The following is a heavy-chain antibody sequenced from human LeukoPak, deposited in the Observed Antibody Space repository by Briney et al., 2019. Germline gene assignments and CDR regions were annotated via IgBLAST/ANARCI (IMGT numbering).Heavy chain of an antibody. D-gene: IGHD2-15*01. Sequence: PSETLSLTCAVYGGSFSGYYWSWIRQPPGKGLEWIGEVIHSGSTNYNPSLKSRVTISVDTSKNQFSLKLSSVTAADTAVYYCAVYCSGGSCYSRGSWFDPWGQGTLVTVSS. J-gene: IGHJ5*02. CDR3: AVYCSGGSCYSRGSWFDP. V-gene: IGHV4-34*12. CDR2: VIHSGST. CDR1: GGSFSGYY.